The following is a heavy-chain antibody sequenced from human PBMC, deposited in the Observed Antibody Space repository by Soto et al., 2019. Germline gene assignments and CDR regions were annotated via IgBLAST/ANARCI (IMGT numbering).Heavy chain of an antibody. CDR3: ARDVNWDIDY. Sequence: EVQLVESGGGLVQPGGSLRLSCAASGFRFSSYEMNWVRQAPGKGLEWVSYISSSGSTIYYADSVKGRFTISRDNAKNSLYLQMNSLRAEDTAIYYCARDVNWDIDYWGQGTLVTVSS. J-gene: IGHJ4*02. CDR2: ISSSGSTI. CDR1: GFRFSSYE. D-gene: IGHD7-27*01. V-gene: IGHV3-48*03.